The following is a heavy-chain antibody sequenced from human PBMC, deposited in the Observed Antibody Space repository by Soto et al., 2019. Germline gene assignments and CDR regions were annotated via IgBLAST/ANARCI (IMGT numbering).Heavy chain of an antibody. Sequence: GASVKVSCKASGYTFTSYGISWVRQAPGQGLEWMGWISAYNGNTNYAQKLQGRVTMTTGTSTSTAYMELRSLRSDDTAVYYCARDVKAGSGSYPLDYWGQGTLVTVSS. J-gene: IGHJ4*02. D-gene: IGHD3-10*01. CDR1: GYTFTSYG. CDR3: ARDVKAGSGSYPLDY. V-gene: IGHV1-18*01. CDR2: ISAYNGNT.